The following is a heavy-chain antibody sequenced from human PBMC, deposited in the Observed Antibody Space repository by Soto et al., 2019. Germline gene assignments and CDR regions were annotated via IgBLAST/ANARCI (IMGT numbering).Heavy chain of an antibody. V-gene: IGHV3-23*01. CDR2: ISGSGGST. J-gene: IGHJ4*02. D-gene: IGHD3-3*01. CDR1: GFTFSSYA. Sequence: PGGSLRLSCAASGFTFSSYAMSWVRQAPGKGLEWVSAISGSGGSTYYADSVKGRFTISRDNSKNTLYLQMNSLRAEDTAVYYCAKHEGSYYDFWSGYFVYWGQGTLVTVSS. CDR3: AKHEGSYYDFWSGYFVY.